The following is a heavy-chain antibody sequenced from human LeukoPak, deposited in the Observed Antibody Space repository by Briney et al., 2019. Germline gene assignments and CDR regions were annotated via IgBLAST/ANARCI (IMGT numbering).Heavy chain of an antibody. CDR1: GGSISSGYW. Sequence: PSGTLSLTCTVSGGSISSGYWWSWVRQPPGKGLEWIAEIHHSGSANYNPSLKSRVTISVDKSNNQFSLNLSSVTAADTAVYYCARQGDYVVDYWGQETLVTVSS. CDR2: IHHSGSA. CDR3: ARQGDYVVDY. V-gene: IGHV4-4*02. J-gene: IGHJ4*02. D-gene: IGHD3-16*01.